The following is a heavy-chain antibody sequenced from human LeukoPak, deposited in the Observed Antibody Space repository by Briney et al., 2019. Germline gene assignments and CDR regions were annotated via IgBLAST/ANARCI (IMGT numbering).Heavy chain of an antibody. CDR1: GFTFSSYS. V-gene: IGHV3-21*01. J-gene: IGHJ4*02. Sequence: PGGSLRLSCAASGFTFSSYSMNWVRQAPGKGLEWVSSISSSSSYIYYADSVKGRFTNSRDNAKNSLYLQMNSLRAEDTAVYYCARDPQYCSSTSCSRWVYWGQGTLVTVSS. CDR3: ARDPQYCSSTSCSRWVY. CDR2: ISSSSSYI. D-gene: IGHD2-2*01.